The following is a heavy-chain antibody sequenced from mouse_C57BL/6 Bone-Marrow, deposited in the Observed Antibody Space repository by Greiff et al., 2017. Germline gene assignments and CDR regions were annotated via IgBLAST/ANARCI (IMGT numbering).Heavy chain of an antibody. CDR2: IDPSDSST. V-gene: IGHV1-69*01. Sequence: VKLQQPGAELVMPGASVKLSCKASGYTFTSYWMHWVKQRPGQGLEWIGEIDPSDSSTNYNQKFKGKSTLTVDKSSSTAYMQLSSLTSDDSAVYYCAREGLRFYWYFDVWGTGTTVTVSS. CDR1: GYTFTSYW. J-gene: IGHJ1*03. D-gene: IGHD2-2*01. CDR3: AREGLRFYWYFDV.